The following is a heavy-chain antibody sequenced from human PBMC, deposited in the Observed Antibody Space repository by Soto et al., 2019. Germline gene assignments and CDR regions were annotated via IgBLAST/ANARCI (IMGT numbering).Heavy chain of an antibody. J-gene: IGHJ4*02. CDR3: ARAEVSEGWFGELLPYFDY. CDR1: GGSISSSNW. D-gene: IGHD3-10*01. V-gene: IGHV4-4*02. CDR2: INHSGST. Sequence: SETLSLTCAVSGGSISSSNWWSWVRQPPGKGLEWIGEINHSGSTNYNPSLKSRVTISVDTSKNQFSLKLSSVTAADTAVYYCARAEVSEGWFGELLPYFDYWGQGTLVTVSS.